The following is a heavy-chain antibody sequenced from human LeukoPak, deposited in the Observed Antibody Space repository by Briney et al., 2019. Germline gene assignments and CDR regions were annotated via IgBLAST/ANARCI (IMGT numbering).Heavy chain of an antibody. Sequence: ASVKVSCKASGYTFTSYDINWVRQAPGQGLEWMGWINTNTGNPTYAQGFTGRFVFSLDTSVSTAYLQISSLKAEDTAVYYCAAGYCSGGSCPGGYWGQGTLVTVSS. V-gene: IGHV7-4-1*02. J-gene: IGHJ4*02. CDR3: AAGYCSGGSCPGGY. CDR2: INTNTGNP. D-gene: IGHD2-15*01. CDR1: GYTFTSYD.